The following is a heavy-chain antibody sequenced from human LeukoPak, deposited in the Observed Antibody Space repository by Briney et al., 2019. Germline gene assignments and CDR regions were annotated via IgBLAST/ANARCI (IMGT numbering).Heavy chain of an antibody. CDR3: AGAGCGGSCCSDY. CDR2: IYHSGST. CDR1: GYSISSGYD. J-gene: IGHJ4*02. D-gene: IGHD2-15*01. Sequence: SETLSLTCPLSGYSISSGYDWGWIRQPPGKGLEGIGSIYHSGSTYYNPSLKSRVTISVDTSKNQFSLKLSSVTAAETAVYYCAGAGCGGSCCSDYWGQGTLVTVSS. V-gene: IGHV4-38-2*02.